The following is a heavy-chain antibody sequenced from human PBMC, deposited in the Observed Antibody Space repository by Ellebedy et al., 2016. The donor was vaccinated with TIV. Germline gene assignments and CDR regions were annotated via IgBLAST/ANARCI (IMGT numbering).Heavy chain of an antibody. D-gene: IGHD3-16*02. CDR1: GFSLTTSGVG. Sequence: SGPTLVXPTQTLTLTCTFSGFSLTTSGVGVGWIRQPPGKTLEWLAIIYWDDDKRYIPSLKTRLTITKDTSKNQVVLIMSNMDPVDTATYYCAHRRDDYDYIWGGYRHDAFDIWGQGTVVTVSS. CDR2: IYWDDDK. J-gene: IGHJ3*02. V-gene: IGHV2-5*02. CDR3: AHRRDDYDYIWGGYRHDAFDI.